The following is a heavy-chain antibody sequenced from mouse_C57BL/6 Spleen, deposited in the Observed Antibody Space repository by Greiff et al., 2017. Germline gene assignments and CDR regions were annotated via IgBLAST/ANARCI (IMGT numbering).Heavy chain of an antibody. CDR3: ARGTPYYYGSTHWYFDV. D-gene: IGHD1-1*01. Sequence: EVKVEESGGGLVKPGGSLKLSCAASGFTFSSYAMSWVRQTPEKRLEWVATISDGGSYTYYPDNVKGRFTISRDNAKNNLYLQMSHLKSEDTAMYYCARGTPYYYGSTHWYFDVWGTGTTVTVSS. CDR2: ISDGGSYT. V-gene: IGHV5-4*03. J-gene: IGHJ1*03. CDR1: GFTFSSYA.